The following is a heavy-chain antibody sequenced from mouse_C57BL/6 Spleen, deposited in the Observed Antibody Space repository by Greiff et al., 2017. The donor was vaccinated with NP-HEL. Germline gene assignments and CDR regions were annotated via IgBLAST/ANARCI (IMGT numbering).Heavy chain of an antibody. V-gene: IGHV1-47*01. Sequence: VQLQQSGAELVKPGASVKMSCKASGYTFTTYPIEWMKQNHGKSLEWIGNFHPYNDDTKYNEKFKGKATLTVEKSSSTVYLELSRLTSADSAVDYCARSYYGSSYDWYFDVWGTGTTVTVSS. J-gene: IGHJ1*03. CDR2: FHPYNDDT. CDR3: ARSYYGSSYDWYFDV. D-gene: IGHD1-1*01. CDR1: GYTFTTYP.